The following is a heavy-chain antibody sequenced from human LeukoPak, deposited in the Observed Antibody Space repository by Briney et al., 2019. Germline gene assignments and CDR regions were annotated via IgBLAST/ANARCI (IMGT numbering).Heavy chain of an antibody. CDR2: INPNSGET. Sequence: ASVRVSCKASGYSFTGYFMQWVRQAPGQGLEWMGWINPNSGETNYAQKFQGRVTITRATSISTAYMELSRLRSAAAAVYYCARRFYYAMDVWGQGPTVTVSS. J-gene: IGHJ6*02. V-gene: IGHV1-2*02. CDR3: ARRFYYAMDV. D-gene: IGHD3-16*01. CDR1: GYSFTGYF.